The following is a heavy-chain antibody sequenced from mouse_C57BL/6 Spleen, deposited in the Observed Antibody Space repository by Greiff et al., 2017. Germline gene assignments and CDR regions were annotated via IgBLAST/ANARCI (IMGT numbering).Heavy chain of an antibody. V-gene: IGHV1-69*01. CDR3: ARYSGSSYPYFDY. CDR2: IDPSDSYT. CDR1: GYTFTSYW. Sequence: QVQLQQSGAELVMPGASVKLSCKASGYTFTSYWMHWVKQRPGQGLEWIGEIDPSDSYTNYNQKFKGKSTLTVDKSSSTAYMQLSSLTSEDSAVYYCARYSGSSYPYFDYWGQGTTLTVSS. D-gene: IGHD1-1*01. J-gene: IGHJ2*01.